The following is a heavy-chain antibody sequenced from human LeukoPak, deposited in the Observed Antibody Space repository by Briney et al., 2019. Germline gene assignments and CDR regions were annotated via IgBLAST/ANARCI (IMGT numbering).Heavy chain of an antibody. CDR1: GGTFSSYA. Sequence: VASVKVSCKASGGTFSSYAISWVRQAPGQGLEWMGGIIPIFGTVNYAQKFQGRVTITADESTSTAYMEVRSLRSDDTAVYYCARDRSNNDYWGQGTLVTVSS. V-gene: IGHV1-69*13. CDR3: ARDRSNNDY. J-gene: IGHJ4*02. D-gene: IGHD1-14*01. CDR2: IIPIFGTV.